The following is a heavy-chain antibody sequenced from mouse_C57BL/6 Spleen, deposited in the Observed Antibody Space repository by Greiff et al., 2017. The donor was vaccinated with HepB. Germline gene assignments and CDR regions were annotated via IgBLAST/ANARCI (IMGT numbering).Heavy chain of an antibody. CDR2: IDPSDSET. V-gene: IGHV1-52*01. D-gene: IGHD1-1*01. CDR1: GYTFTSYW. CDR3: AREAGSSSWFAY. J-gene: IGHJ3*01. Sequence: QVHVKQPGAELVRPGSSVKLSCKASGYTFTSYWMHWVKQRPIQGLEWIGNIDPSDSETHYNQKFKDKATLTVDKSSSTAYMQLSSLTSEDSAVYYCAREAGSSSWFAYWGQGTLVTVSA.